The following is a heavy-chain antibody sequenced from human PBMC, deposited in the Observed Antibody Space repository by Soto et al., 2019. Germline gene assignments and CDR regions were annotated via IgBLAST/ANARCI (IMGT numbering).Heavy chain of an antibody. V-gene: IGHV4-59*01. CDR2: IYYSGST. CDR1: GGSISSYY. D-gene: IGHD3-10*01. J-gene: IGHJ6*02. CDR3: ARYKYGSGSHYYYYGMDV. Sequence: SETLSLTCTVSGGSISSYYWSWIRQPPGKGLEWIGYIYYSGSTNYNPSLKSRVTISVDTSKNQFSLKLSSVTAADTAVYYCARYKYGSGSHYYYYGMDVWGQGTTVT.